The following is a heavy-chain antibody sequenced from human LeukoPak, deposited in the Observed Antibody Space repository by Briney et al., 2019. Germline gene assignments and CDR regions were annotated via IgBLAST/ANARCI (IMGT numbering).Heavy chain of an antibody. CDR3: ARDFGSYDVVGY. Sequence: PGGSLRLSCAASGFTFSSYSMNWVRQAPGKGLEWVSSISSSSSYIYYADSVKGRFTISRDNAKNSLYLQMNSLRAEDTAVYYCARDFGSYDVVGYWGQGTLVTVSS. D-gene: IGHD3-16*01. J-gene: IGHJ4*02. V-gene: IGHV3-21*01. CDR1: GFTFSSYS. CDR2: ISSSSSYI.